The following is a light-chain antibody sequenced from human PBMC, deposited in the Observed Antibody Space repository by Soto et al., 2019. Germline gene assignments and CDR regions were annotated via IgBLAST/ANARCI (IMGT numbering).Light chain of an antibody. J-gene: IGLJ2*01. CDR2: SNN. CDR3: ASWDDSLNGVV. CDR1: NSNIGSNT. Sequence: QSVLTQPPSASGTPGQRVSISCSGSNSNIGSNTVNWYQQVPGAAPKLLIYSNNQRPSGVPDRFSASKSATSASVAISGLQSEDEVDYYCASWDDSLNGVVFGGGTKLTVL. V-gene: IGLV1-44*01.